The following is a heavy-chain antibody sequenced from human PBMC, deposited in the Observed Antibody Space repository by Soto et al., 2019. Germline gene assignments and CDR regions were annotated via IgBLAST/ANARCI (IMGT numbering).Heavy chain of an antibody. CDR1: GYTFTSYA. D-gene: IGHD6-13*01. CDR3: ARDRDSSSWLASGWFDP. V-gene: IGHV1-3*01. J-gene: IGHJ5*02. Sequence: QVQLVQSGAAVKKPGASVKVSCKASGYTFTSYAMHWVRQAPGQRPEWMGWINAGNGNKKYSQKFQGRVTITRDTSASTAYMELSSMRSEDPAVYYCARDRDSSSWLASGWFDPWGQGTLVTVSS. CDR2: INAGNGNK.